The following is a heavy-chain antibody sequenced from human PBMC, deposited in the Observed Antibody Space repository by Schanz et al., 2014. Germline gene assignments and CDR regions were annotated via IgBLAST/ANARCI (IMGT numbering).Heavy chain of an antibody. CDR3: TKEDATALWYFEQ. Sequence: VQLVESGGGVVQPGRSLRLSCAASGFTFSTHAMSWVRQAPGQGLEWVSGINTSGGSRYYAESVKGRFTISRDNSKNLVVLQMNSLRVDDTAVYYCTKEDATALWYFEQWGQGTLVTVSS. CDR1: GFTFSTHA. CDR2: INTSGGSR. V-gene: IGHV3-23*04. J-gene: IGHJ4*02. D-gene: IGHD6-13*01.